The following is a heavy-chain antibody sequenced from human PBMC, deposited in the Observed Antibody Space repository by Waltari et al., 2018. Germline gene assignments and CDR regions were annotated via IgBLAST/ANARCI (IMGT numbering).Heavy chain of an antibody. CDR3: AKDLGDAGY. CDR1: GFTFSSYS. J-gene: IGHJ4*02. V-gene: IGHV3-23*01. CDR2: ISGSGGST. D-gene: IGHD3-16*01. Sequence: EVQLLESGGGLVQPGGSLRLSCAASGFTFSSYSLSWVRQASGKGLEWVSVISGSGGSTYYADSVKGRFTISRDNSKNTLYLQMNSLRAEDTAVYYCAKDLGDAGYWGQGTLVTVSS.